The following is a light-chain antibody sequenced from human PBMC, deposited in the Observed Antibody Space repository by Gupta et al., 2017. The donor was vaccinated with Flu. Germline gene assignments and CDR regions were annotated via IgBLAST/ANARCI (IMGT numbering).Light chain of an antibody. J-gene: IGLJ2*01. CDR2: DVS. V-gene: IGLV2-14*01. Sequence: QSALPQPASVSGSPGHSITISRTGTTSDVGGYNSVSWYQQRPGTAPKLMIYDVSNRPSGISNRFSGSKSGNTASLTISGLQAEDEADYYCSSYTSGSTRVVAFGGGTKLTVL. CDR3: SSYTSGSTRVVA. CDR1: TSDVGGYNS.